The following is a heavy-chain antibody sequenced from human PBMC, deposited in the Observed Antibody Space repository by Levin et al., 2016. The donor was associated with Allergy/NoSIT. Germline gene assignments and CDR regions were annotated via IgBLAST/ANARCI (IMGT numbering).Heavy chain of an antibody. CDR3: ATFSEYGSYPDY. V-gene: IGHV4-59*01. CDR2: IYYSGST. J-gene: IGHJ4*02. D-gene: IGHD1-26*01. CDR1: GGSISSYY. Sequence: SETLSLTCTVSGGSISSYYWSWIRQPPGKGLEWIGYIYYSGSTNYNPSLKSRVTISVDTSKNQFSLKLSSVTAADTAVYYCATFSEYGSYPDYWGQGTLVTVSS.